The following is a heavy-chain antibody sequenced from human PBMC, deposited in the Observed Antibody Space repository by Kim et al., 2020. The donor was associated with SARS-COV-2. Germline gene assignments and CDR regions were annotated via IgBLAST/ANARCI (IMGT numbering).Heavy chain of an antibody. Sequence: GGSLRLSCAASGFIFSTYGMHWVRQAPGKGLEWVAVIWYDEKSEYYADSVKGRFTISRDNSKGTLYLQMNSLRAEDTAVYYCARSSFFSNADAFYIWGQG. CDR3: ARSSFFSNADAFYI. V-gene: IGHV3-33*01. CDR2: IWYDEKSE. J-gene: IGHJ3*02. CDR1: GFIFSTYG. D-gene: IGHD2-2*01.